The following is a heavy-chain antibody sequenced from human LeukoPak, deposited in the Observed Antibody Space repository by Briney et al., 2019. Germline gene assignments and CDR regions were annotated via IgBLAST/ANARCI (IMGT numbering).Heavy chain of an antibody. V-gene: IGHV4-39*01. D-gene: IGHD3-10*01. CDR3: ARLFHPGGSLWFGELPAFDI. Sequence: PSETLSLTCTVSGGSISSSSYYWGWIRQPPGKGLEWIGSIYYSGSTYYNPSLKSRVTISVDTSKNQFSLKLSSVTAADTAVYYCARLFHPGGSLWFGELPAFDIWGQGTMVTVSS. J-gene: IGHJ3*02. CDR1: GGSISSSSYY. CDR2: IYYSGST.